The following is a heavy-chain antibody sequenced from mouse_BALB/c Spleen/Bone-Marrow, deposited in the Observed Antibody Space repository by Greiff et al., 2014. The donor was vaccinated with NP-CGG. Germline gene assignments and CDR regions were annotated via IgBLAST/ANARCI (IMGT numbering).Heavy chain of an antibody. CDR2: ISSGSSTI. V-gene: IGHV5-17*02. D-gene: IGHD1-1*01. J-gene: IGHJ2*01. CDR3: ARSGSSSGYFDY. CDR1: GFTISSFA. Sequence: EVHLVESGGGLVQPGGSRKLSCAASGFTISSFAMHWVRQAPEKGLEWVAYISSGSSTIYYADTVMGRFTISRDNPKNTLFLQRTSLRSEDTAMYYCARSGSSSGYFDYWGQGTTLTVSS.